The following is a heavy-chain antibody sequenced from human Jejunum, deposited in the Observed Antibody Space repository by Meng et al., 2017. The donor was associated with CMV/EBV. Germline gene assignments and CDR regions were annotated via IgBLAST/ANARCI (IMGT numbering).Heavy chain of an antibody. J-gene: IGHJ6*02. D-gene: IGHD3-3*02. CDR2: INTYSGDT. CDR1: YG. V-gene: IGHV1-18*01. CDR3: ARFDIFGADTSPPYNHGLDV. Sequence: YGVRWVRQAPGQGLEWMGWINTYSGDTKHAQKLQGRVTMTSDTSATAAYMELGSLTSDDTAVYYCARFDIFGADTSPPYNHGLDVWGQGTTVTVSS.